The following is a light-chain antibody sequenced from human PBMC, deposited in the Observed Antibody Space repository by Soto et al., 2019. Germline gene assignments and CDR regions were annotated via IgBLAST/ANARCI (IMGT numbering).Light chain of an antibody. CDR3: CSYAGNYIYV. CDR1: SSDVGGYNF. Sequence: QSGLTQPRSVSGSPGQPVTISCTGTSSDVGGYNFVSWYQQHPGKAPQVMMYDVSKRPSGVPDRFSGSKSGNTASLTISGLQAEDEADYYCCSYAGNYIYVFGTGTKVTVL. V-gene: IGLV2-11*01. CDR2: DVS. J-gene: IGLJ1*01.